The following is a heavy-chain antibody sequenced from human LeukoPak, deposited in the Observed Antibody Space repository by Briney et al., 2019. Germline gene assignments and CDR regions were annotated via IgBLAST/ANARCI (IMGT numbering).Heavy chain of an antibody. D-gene: IGHD6-19*01. Sequence: GGSLRLSCAASGFTFSSYAMNWVRQAPGKGLEWVSAISGSGDKTYYADSVKGRFTISRDNSKNTLYLQMNSLRAEDTAVYYCAKDGSSGWYFHFDYWGQGTLVTVSA. CDR2: ISGSGDKT. CDR1: GFTFSSYA. CDR3: AKDGSSGWYFHFDY. V-gene: IGHV3-23*01. J-gene: IGHJ4*02.